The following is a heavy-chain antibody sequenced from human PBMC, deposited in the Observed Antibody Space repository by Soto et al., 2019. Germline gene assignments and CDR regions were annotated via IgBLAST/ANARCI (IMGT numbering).Heavy chain of an antibody. D-gene: IGHD1-26*01. V-gene: IGHV3-33*01. J-gene: IGHJ4*02. CDR3: ARDGVGATTYFGYFDC. CDR1: GFTFSGYG. CDR2: IRYDGSNT. Sequence: PGVSLRLSCAASGFTFSGYGMHWVRQAPGKGLEWVAVIRYDGSNTYYADSVKGRFTISRDNPKNTLYLQMNSLRAEDTAVYYCARDGVGATTYFGYFDCWGQGTLVTVYS.